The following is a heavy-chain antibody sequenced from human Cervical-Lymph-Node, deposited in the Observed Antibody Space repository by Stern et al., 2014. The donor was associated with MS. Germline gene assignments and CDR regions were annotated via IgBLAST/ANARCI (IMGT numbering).Heavy chain of an antibody. D-gene: IGHD3-10*01. V-gene: IGHV3-23*04. CDR1: GFTFSSYA. CDR3: AKGAHGGTYGSTLDS. CDR2: ISGGGGST. Sequence: EVQLEESGGNLVQPGGSLRLSCAAAGFTFSSYAMSWVRQAPGKGLEWVSAISGGGGSTSYADSVKGRFTISRDNSTNTLYLQMNSLRAEDTALYYCAKGAHGGTYGSTLDSWGQGTLVTVSS. J-gene: IGHJ4*02.